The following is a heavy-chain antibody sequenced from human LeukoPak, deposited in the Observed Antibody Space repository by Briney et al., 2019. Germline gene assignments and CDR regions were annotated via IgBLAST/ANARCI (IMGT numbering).Heavy chain of an antibody. Sequence: GASVKVSCKASGYTFTGYYMHWVRQAPGQGLEWMGRIIPILGIANYAQKFQGRVTITADKSTSTAYMELGSLRSEDTAVYYCARDSHYDILTGPEAFDIWGQGTMVTVSS. CDR2: IIPILGIA. CDR1: GYTFTGYY. J-gene: IGHJ3*02. D-gene: IGHD3-9*01. V-gene: IGHV1-69*04. CDR3: ARDSHYDILTGPEAFDI.